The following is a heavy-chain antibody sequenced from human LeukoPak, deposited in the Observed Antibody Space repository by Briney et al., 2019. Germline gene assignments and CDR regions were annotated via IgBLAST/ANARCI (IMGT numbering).Heavy chain of an antibody. V-gene: IGHV4-59*08. CDR2: IYYSGST. J-gene: IGHJ4*02. CDR3: AIGNCSSTSCPVGY. CDR1: GGSISSYY. D-gene: IGHD2-2*01. Sequence: SETLSLTCTVSGGSISSYYWSWIRQPPGKGLEWIGYIYYSGSTNYNPSLKSRVTISVDTSKNQFSLKLSSVTAADTAVYYCAIGNCSSTSCPVGYWGQGTLATVSS.